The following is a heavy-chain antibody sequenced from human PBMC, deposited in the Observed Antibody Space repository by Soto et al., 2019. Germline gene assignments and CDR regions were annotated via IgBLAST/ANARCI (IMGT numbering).Heavy chain of an antibody. CDR2: ISSSSTI. J-gene: IGHJ6*01. Sequence: RGSLRLSCAASGFPFSSYSMNWVRQAPGKGLEWVSYISSSSTIYYADSVKGRFTISRDNAKNSLYLQMNSLRDEDTAVYYCEREDARSFGQSSGWG. D-gene: IGHD3-10*01. V-gene: IGHV3-48*02. CDR1: GFPFSSYS. CDR3: EREDARSFGQSSG.